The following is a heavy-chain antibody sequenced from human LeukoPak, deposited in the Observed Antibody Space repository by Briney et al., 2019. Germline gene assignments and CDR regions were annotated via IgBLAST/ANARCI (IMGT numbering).Heavy chain of an antibody. CDR3: AKGLVAGAAHY. V-gene: IGHV3-23*01. Sequence: GGSLRLSCAASGFTFSIYSMSWVRQAPGKGLEWVSAISGSGRNTYYADSVKGRFTVSRDPSKNTLYLQMNSLRADDTAVYYCAKGLVAGAAHYWGQGTQVTVSS. D-gene: IGHD6-13*01. J-gene: IGHJ4*02. CDR2: ISGSGRNT. CDR1: GFTFSIYS.